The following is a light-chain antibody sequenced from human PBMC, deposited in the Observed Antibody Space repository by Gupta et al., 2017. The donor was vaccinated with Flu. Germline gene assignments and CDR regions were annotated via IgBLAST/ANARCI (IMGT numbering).Light chain of an antibody. CDR1: QSGGRS. J-gene: IGKJ3*01. CDR3: QQYPEKT. V-gene: IGKV3-15*01. Sequence: STGERVTLSCSASQSGGRSVAWSQQKPGLSPRLIIYGASTRATGIPTRCSGSGFRTEVTLTISSLQSEDCGVYYCQQYPEKTFGPGTKVQIK. CDR2: GAS.